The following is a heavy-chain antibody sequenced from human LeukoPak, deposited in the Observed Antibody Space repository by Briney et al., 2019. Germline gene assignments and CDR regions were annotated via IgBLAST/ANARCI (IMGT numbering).Heavy chain of an antibody. CDR3: ARDRTYCGGDCYSRSYFDY. Sequence: GGSLRLSCAASGFTFSSYSMNWVRQAPGKGLEWVSSISSSSSYIYYADSVKGRFTISRDNAKKSLYLQMNSLRAEDTAVYYCARDRTYCGGDCYSRSYFDYWGQGTLVTVSS. CDR1: GFTFSSYS. D-gene: IGHD2-21*02. J-gene: IGHJ4*02. V-gene: IGHV3-21*01. CDR2: ISSSSSYI.